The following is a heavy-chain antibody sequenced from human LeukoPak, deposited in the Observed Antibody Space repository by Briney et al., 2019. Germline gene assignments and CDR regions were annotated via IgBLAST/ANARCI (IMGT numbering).Heavy chain of an antibody. CDR3: ARDGWRYCSGGSCYSVYYFDY. CDR2: ISSSSSYI. V-gene: IGHV3-21*01. CDR1: GFTFSSYS. D-gene: IGHD2-15*01. J-gene: IGHJ4*02. Sequence: GGSLRLSXAASGFTFSSYSMNWVRQAPGKGLEWVSSISSSSSYIYYADSVKGRFTISRDNAKNSLYLQMNSLRAEDTAVYYCARDGWRYCSGGSCYSVYYFDYWGQGTLVTVSS.